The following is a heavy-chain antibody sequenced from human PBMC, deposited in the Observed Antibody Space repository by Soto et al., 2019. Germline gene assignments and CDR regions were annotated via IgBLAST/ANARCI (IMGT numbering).Heavy chain of an antibody. CDR2: ISYDGSNK. J-gene: IGHJ1*01. Sequence: QVQLVESGGGVVQPGRSLRLSCAASGFTFSSYGMHWVRQAPGTGLEWVAVISYDGSNKYSVDSVKGRFTISSDNSKNTLYLQMNSLRAEDTAVYYCATFQNGSGSHYPQEHWGQGTLVTVSS. CDR1: GFTFSSYG. CDR3: ATFQNGSGSHYPQEH. D-gene: IGHD3-10*01. V-gene: IGHV3-30*03.